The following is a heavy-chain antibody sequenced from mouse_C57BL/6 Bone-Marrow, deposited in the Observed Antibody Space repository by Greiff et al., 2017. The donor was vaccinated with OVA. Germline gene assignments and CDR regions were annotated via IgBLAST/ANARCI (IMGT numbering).Heavy chain of an antibody. D-gene: IGHD1-1*01. Sequence: EVHLVESGGDLVKPGGSLKLSCAASGFTFSSYGMPWVRQTPDKRLEWVATISRGGSYTYYPDSVKGRFTISRDNAKNTLYLQMSSLKSEDTAMYYCARHYYGSSYYWGQGTTLTVSS. V-gene: IGHV5-6*01. CDR2: ISRGGSYT. CDR3: ARHYYGSSYY. J-gene: IGHJ2*01. CDR1: GFTFSSYG.